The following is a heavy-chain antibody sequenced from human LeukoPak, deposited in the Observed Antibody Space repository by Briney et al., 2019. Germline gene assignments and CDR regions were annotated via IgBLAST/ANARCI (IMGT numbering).Heavy chain of an antibody. Sequence: ASVTVSCKASGYTFTSYYMHWVRQAPGQGLEWMGIINPSGGSTSYAQKFQGRVTMTRDMSTSTVYMELSSLRSEDTAVYYCARVGRDYYDSSGYPFDYWGQGTLVAVSS. J-gene: IGHJ4*02. CDR1: GYTFTSYY. D-gene: IGHD3-22*01. CDR2: INPSGGST. CDR3: ARVGRDYYDSSGYPFDY. V-gene: IGHV1-46*01.